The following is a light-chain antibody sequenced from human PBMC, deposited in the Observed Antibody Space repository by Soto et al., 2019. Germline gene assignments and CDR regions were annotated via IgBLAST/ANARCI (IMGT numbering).Light chain of an antibody. CDR1: SNDVCGYNY. CDR2: EVS. CDR3: SSYTSNRAYV. Sequence: QSVLTQPASVSGSPGQSITISCTGTSNDVCGYNYVSWYQQQSGKAPKLMIHEVSNLPSVVSNRFSGSKSGNTASLTISWLQAEDEADYYCSSYTSNRAYVFGIGTKVTVL. J-gene: IGLJ1*01. V-gene: IGLV2-14*01.